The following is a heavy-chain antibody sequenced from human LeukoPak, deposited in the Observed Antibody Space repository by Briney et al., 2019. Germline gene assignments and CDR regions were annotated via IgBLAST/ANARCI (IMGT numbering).Heavy chain of an antibody. V-gene: IGHV3-23*01. Sequence: GGSLRLSCAASGFTFSSYAMSWVRQAPGNGLEWVSAISGSGGSTYYADSVKGRFTISRDNSKNTLYLQMNSLRAEDTAVYYCAKGSPADIVVVVAAIELWGQGTLVTVSS. D-gene: IGHD2-15*01. CDR1: GFTFSSYA. CDR2: ISGSGGST. CDR3: AKGSPADIVVVVAAIEL. J-gene: IGHJ4*02.